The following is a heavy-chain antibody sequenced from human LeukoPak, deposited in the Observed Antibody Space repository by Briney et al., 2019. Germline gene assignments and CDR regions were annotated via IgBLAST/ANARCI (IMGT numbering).Heavy chain of an antibody. CDR3: AKVRGGYGGNSWLDY. Sequence: PSETLSLTCTVSGGSISSGSYYWSWIRQPAGKGLEWIGRIYTSGSTNYNPSLKSRVTISVDTSKNPFSLKLSSVTAADTAVYYCAKVRGGYGGNSWLDYWGQGTLVTVPS. D-gene: IGHD4-23*01. CDR2: IYTSGST. V-gene: IGHV4-61*02. CDR1: GGSISSGSYY. J-gene: IGHJ4*02.